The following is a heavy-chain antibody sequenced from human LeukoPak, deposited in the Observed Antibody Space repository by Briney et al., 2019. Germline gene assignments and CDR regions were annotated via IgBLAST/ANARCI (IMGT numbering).Heavy chain of an antibody. Sequence: GSLRLSCAGSGFSVSTMFMSWVRQPPGKGLEWIGSIYYSGSSYYNPSLKSRVTISVDTSKNQFSLKLSSVTAADTAVYYCARLAAAGPYFDYWGQGTLVTVSS. D-gene: IGHD6-13*01. CDR1: GFSVSTMF. CDR2: IYYSGSS. J-gene: IGHJ4*02. V-gene: IGHV4-39*01. CDR3: ARLAAAGPYFDY.